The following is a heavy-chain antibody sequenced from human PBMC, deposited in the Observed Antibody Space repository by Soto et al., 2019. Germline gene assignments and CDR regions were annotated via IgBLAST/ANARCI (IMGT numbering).Heavy chain of an antibody. D-gene: IGHD3-10*01. CDR1: GGSFSGYY. J-gene: IGHJ4*02. Sequence: SETLSLTCAVYGGSFSGYYWSWIRQPPGKGLEWIGEINHSGSTNYNPSLKSRVTISVDTSKNQFSLKLSSVTAADTAVYYCARGYGSGNLFDYWGQGTLVTVSS. V-gene: IGHV4-34*01. CDR2: INHSGST. CDR3: ARGYGSGNLFDY.